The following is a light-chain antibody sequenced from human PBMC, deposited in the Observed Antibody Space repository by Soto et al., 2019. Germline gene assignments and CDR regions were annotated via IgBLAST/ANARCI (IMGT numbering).Light chain of an antibody. V-gene: IGLV3-21*02. CDR3: QVWDSSSDHYV. J-gene: IGLJ1*01. CDR1: NIGSKS. Sequence: YELTQPPSESVAPGQTARITCGGNNIGSKSVHWYQQKPGQAPVLVLYDDSDRPSRTPERFAGSNSGNTATLTISRVEAGDEADYYCQVWDSSSDHYVFGTGTKVTVL. CDR2: DDS.